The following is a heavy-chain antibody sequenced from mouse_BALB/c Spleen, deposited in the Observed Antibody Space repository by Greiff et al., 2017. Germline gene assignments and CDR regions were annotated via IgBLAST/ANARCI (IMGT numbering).Heavy chain of an antibody. CDR1: GFTFSSYA. V-gene: IGHV5-6-5*01. CDR3: ARGQIHYYAMDY. CDR2: ISSGGST. J-gene: IGHJ4*01. Sequence: EVMLVESGGGLVKPGGSLKLSCAASGFTFSSYAMSWVRQTPEKRLEWVASISSGGSTYYPDSVKGRFTISRDNARNILYLQMSSLRSEDTAMYYCARGQIHYYAMDYWGQGTSVTVSS.